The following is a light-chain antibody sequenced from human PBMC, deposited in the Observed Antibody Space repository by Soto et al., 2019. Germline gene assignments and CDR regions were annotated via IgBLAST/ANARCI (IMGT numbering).Light chain of an antibody. CDR3: MQALQTPFT. CDR2: LGS. V-gene: IGKV2-28*01. J-gene: IGKJ3*01. CDR1: QSLLHSNGYNY. Sequence: DIVMTQSPLSLPVTPGEPASISCRSSQSLLHSNGYNYLDWYLQKPGQSPQLLIYLGSNRASGVPDRFSRSGSGSEFTLKISRVEAEDVGIYYCMQALQTPFTFGPGTKVDIK.